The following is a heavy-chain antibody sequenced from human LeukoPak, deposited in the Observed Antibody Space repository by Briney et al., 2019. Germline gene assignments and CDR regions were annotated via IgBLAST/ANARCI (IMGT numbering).Heavy chain of an antibody. CDR2: ISAYNGNT. J-gene: IGHJ4*02. CDR3: ARDLGYYDSSGYSRDFDY. V-gene: IGHV1-18*01. CDR1: GYTFTSYG. Sequence: ASVKVSCKASGYTFTSYGIIWVRQAPGQGLEWMGWISAYNGNTNYAQKLQGRVTMTTDTSTSTAYMELRSLRSDDTAVYYCARDLGYYDSSGYSRDFDYWGQGTLVTVSS. D-gene: IGHD3-22*01.